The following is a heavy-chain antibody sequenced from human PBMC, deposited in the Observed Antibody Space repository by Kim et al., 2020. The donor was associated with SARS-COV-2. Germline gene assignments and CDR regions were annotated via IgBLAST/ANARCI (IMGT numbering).Heavy chain of an antibody. CDR1: GGSISSSSYY. J-gene: IGHJ3*02. V-gene: IGHV4-39*07. D-gene: IGHD2-15*01. CDR3: ARGFLVVAANDAFDI. Sequence: SETLSLTCTVSGGSISSSSYYWGWIRQPPGKGLEWIGSIYYSGSTYYNPSLKSRVTLSVDTSKNQFSLKLSSVTAADTAVYYCARGFLVVAANDAFDIWGQGTMVTVSS. CDR2: IYYSGST.